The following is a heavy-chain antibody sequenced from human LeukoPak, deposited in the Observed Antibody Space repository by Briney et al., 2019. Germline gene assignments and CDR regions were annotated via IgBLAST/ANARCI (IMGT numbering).Heavy chain of an antibody. CDR3: ATGRHGQKIADY. V-gene: IGHV3-23*01. Sequence: GGSLRLSCAASGFTFSSYAMSWVRQAPGKGLEWVSAISGSGGSTYYADSVKGRFTISRDNSKNTLYLQMNSLRAEDTAVYYCATGRHGQKIADYWGQGTLVTVSS. D-gene: IGHD2/OR15-2a*01. CDR1: GFTFSSYA. J-gene: IGHJ4*02. CDR2: ISGSGGST.